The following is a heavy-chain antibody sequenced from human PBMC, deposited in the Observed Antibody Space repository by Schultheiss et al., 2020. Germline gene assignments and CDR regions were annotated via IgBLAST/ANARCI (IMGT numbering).Heavy chain of an antibody. V-gene: IGHV5-51*01. J-gene: IGHJ6*02. CDR1: GYSFTSYW. D-gene: IGHD5-18*01. Sequence: GESLKISCKGSGYSFTSYWIGWVRQMPGKGLEWMGIIYPGDSDTRYSPSFQGQVTISADKSISTAYLQWSSLKASDTAMYYCARPQYNYYYYYGMDVWGQGTTVNVSS. CDR2: IYPGDSDT. CDR3: ARPQYNYYYYYGMDV.